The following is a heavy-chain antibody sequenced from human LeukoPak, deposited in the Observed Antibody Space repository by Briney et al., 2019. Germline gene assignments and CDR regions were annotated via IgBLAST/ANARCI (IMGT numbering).Heavy chain of an antibody. Sequence: PGGSLRLSCAASGFTFSSYSMNWVRQAPGKGLEWIGYIYYSGSTNYNPSLKSRVTISVDTSKNQFSLKLSSVTAADTAAYYCARDLGIAVAGNYYYYGMDVWGKGTTVTVSS. J-gene: IGHJ6*04. CDR1: GFTFSSYS. V-gene: IGHV4-59*01. CDR3: ARDLGIAVAGNYYYYGMDV. D-gene: IGHD6-19*01. CDR2: IYYSGST.